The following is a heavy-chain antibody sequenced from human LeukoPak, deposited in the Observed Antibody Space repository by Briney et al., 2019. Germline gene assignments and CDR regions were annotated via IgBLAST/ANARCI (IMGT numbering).Heavy chain of an antibody. CDR2: ISSDGSKK. J-gene: IGHJ4*02. Sequence: GGSLRLSCAASGLIFNTYSMHWFRQAPGKGPEWVAFISSDGSKKYYADSVKGRFSISRDNSKNTLYLQMNSLRAEDTALYYCAREPSGYNYGYVDYWGQGTLVTISS. CDR3: AREPSGYNYGYVDY. D-gene: IGHD5-18*01. V-gene: IGHV3-30-3*01. CDR1: GLIFNTYS.